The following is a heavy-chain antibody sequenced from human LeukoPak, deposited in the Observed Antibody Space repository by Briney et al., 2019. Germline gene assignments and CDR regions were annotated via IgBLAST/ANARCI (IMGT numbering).Heavy chain of an antibody. J-gene: IGHJ6*04. V-gene: IGHV1-3*01. CDR1: GYTFTRYA. CDR2: INAGNGNT. Sequence: GASVKVSCKASGYTFTRYAMHWVRQAPGQRLEWMGWINAGNGNTRYSQKFQGRVTFTRDTSASTAYMEVSSLRSEVTAVYYCARKGVMSWGLDVWGKGTTVTVSS. D-gene: IGHD3-16*01. CDR3: ARKGVMSWGLDV.